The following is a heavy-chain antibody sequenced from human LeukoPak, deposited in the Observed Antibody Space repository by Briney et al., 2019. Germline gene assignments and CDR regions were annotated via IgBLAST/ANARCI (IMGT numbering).Heavy chain of an antibody. CDR3: VRVCSPSYGPAGWFDP. Sequence: SETLSLTCTISGGSINSNTHFWGWIRQPPGKGLEWIGSVHYSGSSYYNPSLKSRATISEDTSKNQFSLKLSSVTAADTAVYYCVRVCSPSYGPAGWFDPWGQGTLVTVSS. CDR1: GGSINSNTHF. J-gene: IGHJ5*02. D-gene: IGHD3-10*02. CDR2: VHYSGSS. V-gene: IGHV4-39*07.